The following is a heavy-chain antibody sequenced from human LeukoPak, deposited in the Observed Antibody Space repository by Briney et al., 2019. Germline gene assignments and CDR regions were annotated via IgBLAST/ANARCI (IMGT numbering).Heavy chain of an antibody. CDR3: ARGRFGGAARPGSQVFDY. J-gene: IGHJ4*02. Sequence: SETLSLTCTVSGGSISSGGYYWSWIRQHPGKGLEWIGYIYYSGSTYYNPSLKSRVTISVDTSKNQFSLKLSSVTAADTAVYYCARGRFGGAARPGSQVFDYWGQGTLVTVSS. V-gene: IGHV4-31*03. CDR1: GGSISSGGYY. D-gene: IGHD3-10*01. CDR2: IYYSGST.